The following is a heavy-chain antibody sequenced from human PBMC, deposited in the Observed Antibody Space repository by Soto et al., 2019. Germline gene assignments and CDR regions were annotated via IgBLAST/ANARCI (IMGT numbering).Heavy chain of an antibody. J-gene: IGHJ5*02. CDR2: ISTYSSDT. CDR1: GYTFFTYD. Sequence: QVHLVQSGVEVKTPGASVKVSCQASGYTFFTYDISWVRQAPGQGLEWMGWISTYSSDTKYAQKYQGRVNMTTDTATTKAYLELRSLRSDDTAVYYCARHHGPTKSENCFDPWGQGTLVTVSS. V-gene: IGHV1-18*01. CDR3: ARHHGPTKSENCFDP. D-gene: IGHD5-12*01.